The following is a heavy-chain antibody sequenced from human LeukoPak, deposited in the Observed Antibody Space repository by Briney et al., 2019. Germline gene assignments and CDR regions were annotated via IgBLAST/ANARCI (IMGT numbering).Heavy chain of an antibody. CDR3: AGVRAGANRAFDV. CDR1: GFTFDDYA. V-gene: IGHV3-74*01. J-gene: IGHJ3*01. D-gene: IGHD4/OR15-4a*01. CDR2: IDPDDSGS. Sequence: PGRSLRLSCAASGFTFDDYAMHWVRQAPGEGLVWVSRIDPDDSGSSYADSVKGRFTISRDDAKNTLWLQMHSLRADDTAVYYCAGVRAGANRAFDVWGQGTVVAVSS.